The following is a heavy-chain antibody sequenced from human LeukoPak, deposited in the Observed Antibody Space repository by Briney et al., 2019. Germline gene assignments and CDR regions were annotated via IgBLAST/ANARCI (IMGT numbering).Heavy chain of an antibody. Sequence: PSETLSLTCTVSGGSISSGGYYWSWIRQHPGKGLEWIGYIYYSGSTYYNPSLKSRVTISVDTSKNQFSLKLSSVTAADTAVYYCARDRRQCSSTSCYGGWFDPWGQGTLVTVSS. CDR1: GGSISSGGYY. J-gene: IGHJ5*02. V-gene: IGHV4-31*03. CDR2: IYYSGST. CDR3: ARDRRQCSSTSCYGGWFDP. D-gene: IGHD2-2*01.